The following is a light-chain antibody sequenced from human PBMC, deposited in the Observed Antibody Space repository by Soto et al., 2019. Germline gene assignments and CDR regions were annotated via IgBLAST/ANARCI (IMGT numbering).Light chain of an antibody. V-gene: IGKV3-20*01. CDR1: QSVTSSY. Sequence: EIVLTQSPGTLSLSPGERATLSCRASQSVTSSYLIWYQQKPGQAPRLLIYGASSRATGIPDRFSGSGSGTDFTLTISRLEPGDFAVYYCQQYGSSPPVTFGGGTKVEIK. CDR2: GAS. J-gene: IGKJ4*01. CDR3: QQYGSSPPVT.